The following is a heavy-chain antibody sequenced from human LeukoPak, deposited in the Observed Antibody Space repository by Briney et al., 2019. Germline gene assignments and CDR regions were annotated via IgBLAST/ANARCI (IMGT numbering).Heavy chain of an antibody. CDR2: IYTSGST. D-gene: IGHD1-14*01. CDR1: GGSITGYY. Sequence: SETLSLTCTVSGGSITGYYWSWIRQPAGKGLEWIGRIYTSGSTIYNPSLKSRVTMSVDTSKNQFSLRLSSVTAADTAVYYCARGRYESTRLSADYYYYMDVWGKGTTVTVPS. CDR3: ARGRYESTRLSADYYYYMDV. V-gene: IGHV4-4*07. J-gene: IGHJ6*03.